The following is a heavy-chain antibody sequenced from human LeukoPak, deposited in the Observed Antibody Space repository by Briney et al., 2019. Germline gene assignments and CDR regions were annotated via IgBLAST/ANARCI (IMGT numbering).Heavy chain of an antibody. CDR2: IIPILGIA. Sequence: GASVKVSCKASGYTFTSYGISWVRQAPGQGLEWMGRIIPILGIANYAQKFQGRVTITADKSTSTAYMELSSLRSEDTAVYYCAEGYCSGGSCYGMGYDAFDIWGQGTMVTVSS. D-gene: IGHD2-15*01. CDR1: GYTFTSYG. V-gene: IGHV1-69*04. CDR3: AEGYCSGGSCYGMGYDAFDI. J-gene: IGHJ3*02.